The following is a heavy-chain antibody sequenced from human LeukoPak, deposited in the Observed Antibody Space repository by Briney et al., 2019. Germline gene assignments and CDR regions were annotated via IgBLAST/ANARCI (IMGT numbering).Heavy chain of an antibody. J-gene: IGHJ6*03. CDR1: GGSISNYY. V-gene: IGHV4-39*02. Sequence: SETLSLTCTVSGGSISNYYLSWIRQPPGKGLEWIGSIYYSGSTYYNPSLKSRVTISVDTSKNQFSLKLSSVTAADTAVYYCARDARTRGYYYMDVWGKGTTVTISS. CDR3: ARDARTRGYYYMDV. D-gene: IGHD3-3*01. CDR2: IYYSGST.